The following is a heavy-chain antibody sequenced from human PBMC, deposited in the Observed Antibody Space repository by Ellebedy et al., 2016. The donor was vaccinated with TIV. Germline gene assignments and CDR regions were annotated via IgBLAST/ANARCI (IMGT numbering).Heavy chain of an antibody. CDR2: KRFDGRNE. D-gene: IGHD6-19*01. CDR1: GFSFSTYG. CDR3: TRETNPPPGALAGTGFDC. J-gene: IGHJ4*02. V-gene: IGHV3-30*02. Sequence: GESLKISCVASGFSFSTYGMHWVRQAPGKGLEWVAFKRFDGRNEYNGDSVKGRFIISRDLSKNTLYLQMKRLRSEDTGIYYCTRETNPPPGALAGTGFDCWGQGTLVIVSS.